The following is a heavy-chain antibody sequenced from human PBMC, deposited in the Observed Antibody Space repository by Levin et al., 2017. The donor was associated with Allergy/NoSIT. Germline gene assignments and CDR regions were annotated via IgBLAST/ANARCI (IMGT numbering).Heavy chain of an antibody. CDR2: ISYDGSNK. CDR1: GFTFSSYA. Sequence: GGSLRLSCAASGFTFSSYAMHWVRQAPGKGLEWVAVISYDGSNKYYADSVKGRFTISRDNSKNTLYLQMNSLRAEDTAVYYCARGSYPEGNAFDIWGQGTMVTVSS. J-gene: IGHJ3*02. V-gene: IGHV3-30*04. CDR3: ARGSYPEGNAFDI. D-gene: IGHD1-26*01.